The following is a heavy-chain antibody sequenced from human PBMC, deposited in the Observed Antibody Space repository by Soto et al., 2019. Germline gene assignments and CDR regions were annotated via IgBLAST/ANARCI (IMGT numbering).Heavy chain of an antibody. CDR2: IKQDGSEK. Sequence: PGGSLRLSCAPSGFTFSSYWMSWVRQAPGKGLEWVANIKQDGSEKYYVDSVKGRFTISRDTAKNSLYLQMNSLRAEDTAVYNCAGEVWNNVDYYYYYMCGWGKGTTCTVAS. D-gene: IGHD1-1*01. CDR1: GFTFSSYW. CDR3: AGEVWNNVDYYYYYMCG. J-gene: IGHJ6*03. V-gene: IGHV3-7*03.